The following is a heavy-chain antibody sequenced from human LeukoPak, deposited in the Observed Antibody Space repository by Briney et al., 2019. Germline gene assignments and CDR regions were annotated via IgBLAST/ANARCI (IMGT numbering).Heavy chain of an antibody. D-gene: IGHD1-26*01. J-gene: IGHJ5*02. CDR3: ARDSFGGSYPNWFDP. Sequence: PGGSLRLSCAASGFTFSSYSMNWVRQAPGKALEWVSSISSSSSYIYYADSVKGRFTISRDNAKNSLYLQMNSLRAEDTAVYYCARDSFGGSYPNWFDPWGQGTLVTVSS. CDR2: ISSSSSYI. CDR1: GFTFSSYS. V-gene: IGHV3-21*01.